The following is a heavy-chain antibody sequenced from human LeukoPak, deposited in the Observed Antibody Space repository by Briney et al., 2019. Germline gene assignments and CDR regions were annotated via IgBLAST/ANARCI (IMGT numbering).Heavy chain of an antibody. CDR2: INSDGSGT. D-gene: IGHD4-17*01. V-gene: IGHV3-74*01. Sequence: GGSLRLSCEASGFTFSSYWMHWVRQAPGKGLVWVSRINSDGSGTTYADSVKGRFTISRDNAKNTVYLQMNSLRAEDTAMYYCARGHGDYIDYWGQGTLVTVSA. CDR1: GFTFSSYW. J-gene: IGHJ4*02. CDR3: ARGHGDYIDY.